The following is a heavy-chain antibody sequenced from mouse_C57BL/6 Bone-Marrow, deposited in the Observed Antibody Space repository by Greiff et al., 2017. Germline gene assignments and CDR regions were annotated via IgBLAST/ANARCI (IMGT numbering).Heavy chain of an antibody. J-gene: IGHJ3*01. D-gene: IGHD2-1*01. V-gene: IGHV2-2*01. CDR2: IWRGGST. CDR1: GFSLTSYG. Sequence: VKVVESGPGLVQPSQSLSITCTVSGFSLTSYGVHWVRQSPGKGLEWLGVIWRGGSTDYNAAFISRLSISKDNSKSQVFFKMNSLQADDTAIYYCARNEGGNGFAYWGQGTLVTVSA. CDR3: ARNEGGNGFAY.